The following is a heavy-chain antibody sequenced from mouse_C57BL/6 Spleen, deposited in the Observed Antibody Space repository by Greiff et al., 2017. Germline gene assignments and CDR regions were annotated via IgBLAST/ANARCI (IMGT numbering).Heavy chain of an antibody. CDR2: ISYDGSN. CDR3: AREELRGAMDY. J-gene: IGHJ4*01. Sequence: DVQLQESGPGLVKPSQSLSLTCSVTGYSITSGYYWNWIRQFPGNKLEWMGYISYDGSNNYNPSLKNRISITRDTSKNQFFLKLNSVTTEDTATYYCAREELRGAMDYWGQGTSVTVSS. CDR1: GYSITSGYY. D-gene: IGHD4-1*01. V-gene: IGHV3-6*01.